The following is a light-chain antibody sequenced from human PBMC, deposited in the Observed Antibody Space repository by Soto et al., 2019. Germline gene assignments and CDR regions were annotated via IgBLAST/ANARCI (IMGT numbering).Light chain of an antibody. J-gene: IGLJ2*01. CDR1: SSNIGRNT. V-gene: IGLV1-44*01. CDR3: AAWDDSLNGVV. Sequence: QSVLTQPPSASGTPGQRVTISCSGSSSNIGRNTVIWYQQVPRTAPKLLIYSNNQRPSGVPDRFSGSKSGTSVSLAISGLQSEDEADYYRAAWDDSLNGVVLGGGTKLTVL. CDR2: SNN.